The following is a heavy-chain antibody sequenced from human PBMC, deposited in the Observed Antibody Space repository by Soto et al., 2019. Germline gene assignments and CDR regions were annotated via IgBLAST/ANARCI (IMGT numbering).Heavy chain of an antibody. CDR1: VFTFSSNA. J-gene: IGHJ4*02. Sequence: VGSLRLSCAASVFTFSSNAMSCVRHFPGKWLEWVSGITGSGGITHYADSVKGRFTISRDNSRNKLHLQMNYLRVEDTAVYFCAKHTTFYFDRTGNGDYFDYWGQGTLVTVSS. V-gene: IGHV3-23*01. CDR2: ITGSGGIT. D-gene: IGHD3-22*01. CDR3: AKHTTFYFDRTGNGDYFDY.